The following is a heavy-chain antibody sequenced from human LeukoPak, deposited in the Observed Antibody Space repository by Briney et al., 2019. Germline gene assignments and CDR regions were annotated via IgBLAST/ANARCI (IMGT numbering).Heavy chain of an antibody. CDR1: RGSLSSYY. V-gene: IGHV4-59*01. D-gene: IGHD2-2*01. Sequence: SETLSLTCTVSRGSLSSYYWSWIRQSPGKGLEWIGYISYSGITNYNPSLKSRVTISVDTSKSQFSLKLWSVTTADTAVYYCARDRSDQYGFDIWGQGTMVTVYS. CDR3: ARDRSDQYGFDI. J-gene: IGHJ3*02. CDR2: ISYSGIT.